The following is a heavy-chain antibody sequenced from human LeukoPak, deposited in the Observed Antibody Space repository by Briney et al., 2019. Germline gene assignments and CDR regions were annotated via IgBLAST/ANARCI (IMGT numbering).Heavy chain of an antibody. V-gene: IGHV3-30*04. Sequence: PGGSLRLSCAASGFTFSSYAMHWVRQGPGKGLEWVAFISSDGRTEYNADSVKGRFTISRDNSKNTLYLQMNSLTTDDTAVYYCARGWGSGAWLIDSWGQGTLVSVSS. J-gene: IGHJ4*02. CDR2: ISSDGRTE. D-gene: IGHD3-16*01. CDR3: ARGWGSGAWLIDS. CDR1: GFTFSSYA.